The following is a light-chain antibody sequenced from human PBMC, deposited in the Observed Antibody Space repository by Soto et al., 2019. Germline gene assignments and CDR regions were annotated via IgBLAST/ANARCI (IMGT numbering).Light chain of an antibody. J-gene: IGLJ2*01. CDR2: EVT. V-gene: IGLV2-14*01. Sequence: QSALTQPASVSGSPGQSITISCNGTSSDVGAHDFVSWYQHHPDKAPKVIIFEVTKRPSGVSDRFSGSKTGNTASLTISGLQAEDEPDYYCNSYTLSKTVIFGGGTKVTVL. CDR1: SSDVGAHDF. CDR3: NSYTLSKTVI.